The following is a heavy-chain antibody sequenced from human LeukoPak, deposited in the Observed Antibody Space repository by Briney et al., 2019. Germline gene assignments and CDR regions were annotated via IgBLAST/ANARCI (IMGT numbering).Heavy chain of an antibody. CDR3: ARRGSSGYSSGWGGGYYYMDV. CDR1: GYSFTSYW. CDR2: IYPGDSDT. J-gene: IGHJ6*03. V-gene: IGHV5-51*01. Sequence: GESLKISCKGSGYSFTSYWIGWVRQMPGKGLEWMGIIYPGDSDTRYSPSFQGQVTISADKSISTAYLQWSSLKASDTAMYYCARRGSSGYSSGWGGGYYYMDVWGKGTTVTISS. D-gene: IGHD6-19*01.